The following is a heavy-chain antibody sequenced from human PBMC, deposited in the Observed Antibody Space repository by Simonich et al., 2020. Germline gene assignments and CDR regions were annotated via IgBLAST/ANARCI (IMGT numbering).Heavy chain of an antibody. CDR1: GGSLSSYY. CDR2: IYYSGST. V-gene: IGHV4-59*01. CDR3: ARGGLYFDY. J-gene: IGHJ4*02. D-gene: IGHD2-15*01. Sequence: QVQLQESGPGLVKPSETLSLTCTVSGGSLSSYYWSWIRQPPGKGLEWIGYIYYSGSTTYNPSLKSRVTLSVDTSKNQFSLKLSSVTAADTAVYYCARGGLYFDYWGQGTLVTVSS.